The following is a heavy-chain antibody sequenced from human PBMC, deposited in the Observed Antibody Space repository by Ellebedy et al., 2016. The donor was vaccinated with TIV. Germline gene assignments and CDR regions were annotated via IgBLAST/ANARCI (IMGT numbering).Heavy chain of an antibody. CDR3: ARGQRITIFGVAYNWFNP. CDR1: RYTFTSYD. CDR2: MNPNSGNT. V-gene: IGHV1-8*01. J-gene: IGHJ5*02. Sequence: ASVKVSXKASRYTFTSYDINWVRQATGQGLEWMGWMNPNSGNTGYAQKFQGRVTMTRNTSISTAYMELSSLRSEDTAVYYCARGQRITIFGVAYNWFNPWGQGTLVTVSS. D-gene: IGHD3-3*01.